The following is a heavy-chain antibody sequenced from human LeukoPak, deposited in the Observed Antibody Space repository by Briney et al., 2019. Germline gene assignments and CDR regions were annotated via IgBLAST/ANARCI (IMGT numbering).Heavy chain of an antibody. CDR2: IYPGDSDT. J-gene: IGHJ4*02. Sequence: GESLKISCKGSGYSFTSYWIGWVRQMPGKGLEWMGIIYPGDSDTIYSPSFQGQVTISADKSISTAHLQWSSLKASDTAMYYCARHVDSGTYYFQYWGQGTLVTVSP. CDR1: GYSFTSYW. V-gene: IGHV5-51*01. CDR3: ARHVDSGTYYFQY. D-gene: IGHD1-26*01.